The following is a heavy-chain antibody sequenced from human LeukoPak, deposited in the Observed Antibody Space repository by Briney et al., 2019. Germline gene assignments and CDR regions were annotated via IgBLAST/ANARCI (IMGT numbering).Heavy chain of an antibody. Sequence: AGGSLRLSCAASGFTFSNYAMSWVRQAPGKGLEWVSVISGSGGATYYADSVKGRFTISRDNSKNMLYLQMNSLRAEDTAVYYCAKDGVATITFDYWGQGTLVTVSS. V-gene: IGHV3-23*01. CDR1: GFTFSNYA. J-gene: IGHJ4*02. CDR3: AKDGVATITFDY. CDR2: ISGSGGAT. D-gene: IGHD5-12*01.